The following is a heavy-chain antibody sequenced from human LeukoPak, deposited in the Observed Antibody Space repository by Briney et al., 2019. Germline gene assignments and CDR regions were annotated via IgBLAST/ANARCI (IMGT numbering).Heavy chain of an antibody. V-gene: IGHV3-48*01. D-gene: IGHD3-22*01. CDR2: ISSSSSNK. CDR1: GFTFSSYS. Sequence: PGGSLRLSCAASGFTFSSYSMNWVRQAPGKGLEWVSYISSSSSNKYYADSVKGRFTISRDNAKNSLYLQMNSLRAEDTAVYYCARDLYYYDSSSWSYFQHWGQGTLVTVSS. CDR3: ARDLYYYDSSSWSYFQH. J-gene: IGHJ1*01.